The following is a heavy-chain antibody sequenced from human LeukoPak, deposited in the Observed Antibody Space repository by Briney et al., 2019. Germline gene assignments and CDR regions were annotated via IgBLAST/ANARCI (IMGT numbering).Heavy chain of an antibody. CDR2: IRYDGSNK. V-gene: IGHV3-30*02. Sequence: GGSLRLSCAASGFTFSSYGMHWVRQAPGKGLEWVAFIRYDGSNKYYADSVKGRFTISRDNSKNTLYLQMNSLRAEDTAVYYCAKETGYCSSTSCYTLLGYWGQGTLVTVSS. J-gene: IGHJ4*02. CDR3: AKETGYCSSTSCYTLLGY. D-gene: IGHD2-2*02. CDR1: GFTFSSYG.